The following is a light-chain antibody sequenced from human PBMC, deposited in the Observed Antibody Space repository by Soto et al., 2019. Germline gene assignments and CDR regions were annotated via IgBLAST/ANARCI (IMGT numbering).Light chain of an antibody. V-gene: IGKV3-20*01. J-gene: IGKJ2*01. CDR1: QSVSSSY. CDR3: QQYATLPNT. Sequence: EIVLTQSPDTLSLSPGERATLSCRASQSVSSSYLAWYQQNPGQAPRVLIYGASTSPTGIPDRFSGSGSGTDFTLTISRLEPEDFAVYYCQQYATLPNTFGQGTKLDIK. CDR2: GAS.